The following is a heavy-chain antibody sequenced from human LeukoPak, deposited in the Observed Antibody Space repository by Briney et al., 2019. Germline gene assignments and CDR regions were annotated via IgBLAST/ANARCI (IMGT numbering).Heavy chain of an antibody. D-gene: IGHD3-16*01. CDR1: GFTFSNYN. CDR2: ITGSSSHI. Sequence: GGSLRLSCEGSGFTFSNYNMNWVRQAPGKGLEWVSSITGSSSHIYYADSLKGRFTISRDNAKNSLFLQMNSLRAEDTAVYYCARPAAARYYYYGMDVWGQGTTVIVSS. J-gene: IGHJ6*02. V-gene: IGHV3-21*01. CDR3: ARPAAARYYYYGMDV.